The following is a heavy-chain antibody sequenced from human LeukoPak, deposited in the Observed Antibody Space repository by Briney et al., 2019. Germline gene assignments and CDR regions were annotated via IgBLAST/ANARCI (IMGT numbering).Heavy chain of an antibody. D-gene: IGHD3-22*01. CDR2: ISEDGRDK. Sequence: GGSLRLSCAASGFTFSNYWMSWIRQAPGKGLEWAAHISEDGRDKYYVDSVKGRFTISRDNAKNSLYLQMNRLRVEDTAVYYCVSWAGKYYETSDYYLPPANSWGQGTLVTVSS. CDR1: GFTFSNYW. CDR3: VSWAGKYYETSDYYLPPANS. V-gene: IGHV3-7*01. J-gene: IGHJ4*02.